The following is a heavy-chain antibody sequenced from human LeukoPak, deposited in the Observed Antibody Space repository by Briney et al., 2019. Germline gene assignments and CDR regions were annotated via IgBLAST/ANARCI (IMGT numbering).Heavy chain of an antibody. CDR3: AHSPPDSSGYYYNWFDP. Sequence: SGPTLMNPTPTLTLTGTFSGFALSTSGVGVGWIRQPPGKALEWLALIYWDDDKRYSPSLKSRLTITKDTSKNQVVLTMTNMDPVDTATYYCAHSPPDSSGYYYNWFDPWGQGTLVTVSS. D-gene: IGHD3-22*01. CDR1: GFALSTSGVG. J-gene: IGHJ5*02. CDR2: IYWDDDK. V-gene: IGHV2-5*02.